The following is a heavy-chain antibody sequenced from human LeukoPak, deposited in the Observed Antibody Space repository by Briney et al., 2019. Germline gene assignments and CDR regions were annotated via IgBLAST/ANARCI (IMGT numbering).Heavy chain of an antibody. V-gene: IGHV1-2*06. J-gene: IGHJ4*02. CDR3: ATPLDYYDSSGHHQGGD. CDR1: GYTLTDYY. D-gene: IGHD3-22*01. Sequence: ASVKVSCKASGYTLTDYYMHWVRQAPGQGLEWMGRINPNSGGTNYAQKFQGRVTMTRDTSISTVYMELSRLRSDDTALYYCATPLDYYDSSGHHQGGDWGQGTLVTVSS. CDR2: INPNSGGT.